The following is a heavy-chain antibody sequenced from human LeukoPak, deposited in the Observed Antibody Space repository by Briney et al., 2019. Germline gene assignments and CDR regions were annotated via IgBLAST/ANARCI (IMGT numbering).Heavy chain of an antibody. CDR2: IKQDGSEK. CDR3: ATSLISGRYYYYYMDV. V-gene: IGHV3-7*01. J-gene: IGHJ6*03. D-gene: IGHD1-14*01. Sequence: GGSLRLSCAASGFTFSSYWMSWVRQAPGKGLEWVANIKQDGSEKYYVDSVKGRFTISRDNAKNSLYLQMNSLRAEDTAVYYCATSLISGRYYYYYMDVWGKGTTVTVSS. CDR1: GFTFSSYW.